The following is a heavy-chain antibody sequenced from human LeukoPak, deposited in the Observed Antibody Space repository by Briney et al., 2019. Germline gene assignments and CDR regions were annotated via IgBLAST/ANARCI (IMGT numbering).Heavy chain of an antibody. CDR3: ARVGVMATVNGYRYHSLDV. Sequence: SQTLSLTCAVSGGSISSGGYSWSWIRQPPGKGLEWIGSLSYSGSSYYNPSLKSRVTISVDTSKNHFSLKLTSVTAADTAVYYCARVGVMATVNGYRYHSLDVWGQGTTVAVSS. CDR1: GGSISSGGYS. V-gene: IGHV4-30-2*03. D-gene: IGHD3-16*01. CDR2: LSYSGSS. J-gene: IGHJ6*02.